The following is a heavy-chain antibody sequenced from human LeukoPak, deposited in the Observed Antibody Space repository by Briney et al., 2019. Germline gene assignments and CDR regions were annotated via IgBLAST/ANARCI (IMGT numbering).Heavy chain of an antibody. D-gene: IGHD3-16*01. CDR3: ARPHWGPERSDI. CDR2: IYYSGST. V-gene: IGHV4-39*01. CDR1: GGSISSSSYY. Sequence: PSESLSLTCTVSGGSISSSSYYWGWIRQPPGKGLEWIGSIYYSGSTYYNPSLKSRVTISVDTSKNQFSLKLSSVTAADTAVSYCARPHWGPERSDIWGQGTMGTVSS. J-gene: IGHJ3*02.